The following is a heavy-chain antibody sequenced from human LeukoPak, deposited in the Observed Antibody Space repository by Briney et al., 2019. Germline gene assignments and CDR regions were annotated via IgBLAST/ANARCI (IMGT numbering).Heavy chain of an antibody. CDR2: ISGSGGST. J-gene: IGHJ4*02. CDR3: AKDSLTTSLGY. D-gene: IGHD1-1*01. Sequence: GGSLRLSCAASGFAFSSCAMSRVRQAPGKGLEWVSAISGSGGSTYYADSVKGRFTISRDNSKNTLYLQMNSPRAEDTAVYYCAKDSLTTSLGYWGQGTLVPVSS. V-gene: IGHV3-23*01. CDR1: GFAFSSCA.